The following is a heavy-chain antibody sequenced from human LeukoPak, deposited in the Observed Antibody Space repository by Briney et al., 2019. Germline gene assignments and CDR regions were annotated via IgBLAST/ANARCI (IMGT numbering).Heavy chain of an antibody. CDR3: ARVAAYANSGAPAFDP. CDR1: GYTFTSYD. Sequence: ASVKVSCKASGYTFTSYDINWVRQATGQGLEWMGWMNPNSGGTKYAQQFQGRVTMTRDTSISTAYMELSRLRSDDTAVYYCARVAAYANSGAPAFDPWGQGTLVTVSS. CDR2: MNPNSGGT. V-gene: IGHV1-2*02. J-gene: IGHJ5*02. D-gene: IGHD2-2*01.